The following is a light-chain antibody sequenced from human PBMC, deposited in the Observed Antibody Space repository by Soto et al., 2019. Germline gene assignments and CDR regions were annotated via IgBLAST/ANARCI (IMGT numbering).Light chain of an antibody. V-gene: IGLV4-60*03. Sequence: QLVLTQSSSASASLGSSVKLTCTLSSGHSSYIIAWHQQQPGKAPRYLMKLEGSGSYNTGSGVPDRFSGSSSGADRYLTISSLQSEDEADYYCETCDSNAHVVFGGGTKLTVL. CDR2: LEGSGSY. CDR3: ETCDSNAHVV. CDR1: SGHSSYI. J-gene: IGLJ2*01.